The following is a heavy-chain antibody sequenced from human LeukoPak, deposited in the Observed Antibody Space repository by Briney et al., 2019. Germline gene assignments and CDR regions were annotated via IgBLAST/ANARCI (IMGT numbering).Heavy chain of an antibody. CDR2: FEPEDGET. Sequence: ASVKVSCKVSGYTLTELSMHWVRQAPGKRLEWMGGFEPEDGETIYAQKFQGRVTMTEDTSTDTAYMELSSLRSDDTAVYYCATDSSALFDPWGQGTLVTVSS. D-gene: IGHD6-19*01. CDR3: ATDSSALFDP. V-gene: IGHV1-24*01. CDR1: GYTLTELS. J-gene: IGHJ5*02.